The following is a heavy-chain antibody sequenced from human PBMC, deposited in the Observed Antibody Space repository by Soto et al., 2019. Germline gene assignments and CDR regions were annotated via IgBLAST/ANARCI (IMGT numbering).Heavy chain of an antibody. V-gene: IGHV5-10-1*01. J-gene: IGHJ6*02. CDR1: GYIFTSYW. D-gene: IGHD3-22*01. CDR3: ARLDYYDSSGYHYGMDV. Sequence: GESLKISCKGSGYIFTSYWISWVRQMPGKGLEWMGRIDPSDSYTNYSPSFQGHVTISADKSISTAYLQWSSLKASDTAMYYCARLDYYDSSGYHYGMDVWGQGTTVTVSS. CDR2: IDPSDSYT.